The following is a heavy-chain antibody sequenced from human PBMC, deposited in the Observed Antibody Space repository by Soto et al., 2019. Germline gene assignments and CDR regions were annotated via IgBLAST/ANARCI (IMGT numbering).Heavy chain of an antibody. D-gene: IGHD6-6*01. CDR3: AGPSIAGYYYYGMDV. V-gene: IGHV5-51*01. CDR2: IYPGDSDT. J-gene: IGHJ6*02. CDR1: GYSFTSYW. Sequence: GESVKISCKGSGYSFTSYWIGWVRQMPGKGLEWMGIIYPGDSDTRYSPSFQGQVTISADKSISTAYLQWSSLKASDTAMYYCAGPSIAGYYYYGMDVWGQGTTVTVSS.